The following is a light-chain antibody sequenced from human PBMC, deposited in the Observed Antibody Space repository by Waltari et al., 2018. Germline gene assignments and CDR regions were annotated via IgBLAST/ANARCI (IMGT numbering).Light chain of an antibody. Sequence: SVLTQPPSASGTPGQRVTISCSGSSSNIGSNPVSWYQQLPGMAPTLLIYRNNQRPSGVPDRFSGSKSGTSASLAISGLRSEDEAHYYCAAWDDSLEEVFGGGTKLTVL. V-gene: IGLV1-47*01. CDR2: RNN. CDR3: AAWDDSLEEV. CDR1: SSNIGSNP. J-gene: IGLJ2*01.